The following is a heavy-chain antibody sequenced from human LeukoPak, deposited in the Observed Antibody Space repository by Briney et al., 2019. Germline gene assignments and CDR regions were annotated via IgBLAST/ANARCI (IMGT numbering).Heavy chain of an antibody. CDR1: GFTFSNSS. Sequence: GGSLRLSCAASGFTFSNSSMNWVRQAPGKGLEWVSYISGSGSTIYYADSVKGRFTISRDNAKSSLHLQMNSLRAEDTAVYYCARLLGTSLIYGMDVWGQGTTVTVSS. J-gene: IGHJ6*02. CDR2: ISGSGSTI. V-gene: IGHV3-48*04. D-gene: IGHD2-2*01. CDR3: ARLLGTSLIYGMDV.